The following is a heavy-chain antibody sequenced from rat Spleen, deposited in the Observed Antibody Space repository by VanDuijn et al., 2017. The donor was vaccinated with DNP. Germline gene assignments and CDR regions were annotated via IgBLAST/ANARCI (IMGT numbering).Heavy chain of an antibody. CDR3: TRDVPNYLDY. V-gene: IGHV2-6*01. CDR1: GFSLTSYG. Sequence: QVQLKESGPGLVQPSQTLSLTCTVSGFSLTSYGVSWVRQPPGKGLEWIAAMSSGGSTDYNSALKSRLSISRDTSKSQVFLKMNSLQTEDTAIYFCTRDVPNYLDYWGQGIMVTVSS. J-gene: IGHJ2*01. CDR2: MSSGGST.